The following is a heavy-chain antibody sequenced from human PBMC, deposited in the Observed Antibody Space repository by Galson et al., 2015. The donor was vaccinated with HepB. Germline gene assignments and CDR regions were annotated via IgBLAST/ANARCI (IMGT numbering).Heavy chain of an antibody. V-gene: IGHV1-69*10. Sequence: SVKVSCKASGGTFSSYAISWVRQAPGQGLEWMGGIIPILGIANYAQKFQGRVTITADKSTSTAYMELSSLRSEDTAVYYCARERVGLGAGYMDVWGKGTTVTVSS. CDR3: ARERVGLGAGYMDV. CDR2: IIPILGIA. D-gene: IGHD6-19*01. J-gene: IGHJ6*03. CDR1: GGTFSSYA.